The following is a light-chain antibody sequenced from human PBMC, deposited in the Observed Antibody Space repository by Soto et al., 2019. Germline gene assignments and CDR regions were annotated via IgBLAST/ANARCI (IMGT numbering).Light chain of an antibody. Sequence: QSVLTQPASGSGSPGQSITISCTGTSSDVGGYNYVSWYQQHPGKAPKVMIYDVSNRPSGVSNRFSGSKSGNTASLTISGLQAEDEADYYCSSYTSSSTSVFGTGTKVTVL. CDR2: DVS. CDR3: SSYTSSSTSV. V-gene: IGLV2-14*01. J-gene: IGLJ1*01. CDR1: SSDVGGYNY.